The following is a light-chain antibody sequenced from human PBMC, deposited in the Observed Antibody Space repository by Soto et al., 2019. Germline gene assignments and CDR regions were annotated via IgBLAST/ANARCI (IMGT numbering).Light chain of an antibody. J-gene: IGLJ2*01. V-gene: IGLV1-40*01. Sequence: QSVLTQPPSVSGAPGQRVTISCTGSSSNIGAGYVVSWYQQLPGTAPKLLIYGNSNRPSGVPDRFSGSKSGTSASLAITGLQAEEEADYYCQSDDSSLSGVVFGGGTKLTVL. CDR2: GNS. CDR3: QSDDSSLSGVV. CDR1: SSNIGAGYV.